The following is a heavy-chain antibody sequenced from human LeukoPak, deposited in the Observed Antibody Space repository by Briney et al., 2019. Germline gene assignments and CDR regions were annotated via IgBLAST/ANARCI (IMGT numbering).Heavy chain of an antibody. Sequence: PSKTLSLTCTVSGGSISNGDYYWSWIRQTPGKGLEWIGYIYYIGSTYYNPSLKSRVTMSVDTSKNQFSLNLNSVTAADTAVYYCASFRYCDSTTCYRTFDIWGRGTMVTVSS. V-gene: IGHV4-30-4*01. CDR2: IYYIGST. J-gene: IGHJ3*02. CDR3: ASFRYCDSTTCYRTFDI. CDR1: GGSISNGDYY. D-gene: IGHD2-2*01.